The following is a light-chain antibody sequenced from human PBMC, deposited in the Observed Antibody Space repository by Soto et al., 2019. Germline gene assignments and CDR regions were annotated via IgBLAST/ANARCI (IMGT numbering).Light chain of an antibody. J-gene: IGKJ4*01. CDR1: QSVTSN. V-gene: IGKV3-15*01. CDR3: QQYSQWPLT. Sequence: EIVMTQSPATLSVSPRERATLSCRASQSVTSNLAWYQQKPVQAPRLLMYGASTRATGIPARFGGSGSATEFTLTISSLQSEDFTVYYCQQYSQWPLTFGGGTKVDI. CDR2: GAS.